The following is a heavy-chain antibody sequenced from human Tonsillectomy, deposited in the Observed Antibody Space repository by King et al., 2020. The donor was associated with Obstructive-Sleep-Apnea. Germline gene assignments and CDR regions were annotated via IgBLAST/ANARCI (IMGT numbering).Heavy chain of an antibody. CDR3: AKYYYGSGSYRYFDP. Sequence: VQLVESGGDLVQPGGSLRLSCAASGFIFSTSVRIWVRHAQWKGLEWFATITGAGGSISYADYAKGRLTISRDNSKNTLFLDMNSLRVEDTAVYYCAKYYYGSGSYRYFDPWGQGTLVTVSS. CDR1: GFIFSTSV. CDR2: ITGAGGSI. V-gene: IGHV3-23*04. J-gene: IGHJ5*02. D-gene: IGHD3-10*01.